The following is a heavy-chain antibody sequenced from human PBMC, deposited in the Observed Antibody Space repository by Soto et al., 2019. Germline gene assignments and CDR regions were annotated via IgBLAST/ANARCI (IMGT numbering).Heavy chain of an antibody. J-gene: IGHJ4*02. Sequence: SVKVSCKASGGTFSSYAISWVRQAPGQGLEWMGGIIPIFGTANYAQKFQGRVTITADESTSTAYMELSSLRSEDTAVYYCARGPPYYYDSSGPKVDYFDYWGQGTLVTSPQ. CDR2: IIPIFGTA. D-gene: IGHD3-22*01. CDR1: GGTFSSYA. V-gene: IGHV1-69*13. CDR3: ARGPPYYYDSSGPKVDYFDY.